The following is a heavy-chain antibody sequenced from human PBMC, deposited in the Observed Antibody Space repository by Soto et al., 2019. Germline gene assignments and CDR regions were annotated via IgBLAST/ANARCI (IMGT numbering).Heavy chain of an antibody. CDR1: GFSFSNHA. Sequence: EVQLLESGGGLVQPGGSLRLSCAASGFSFSNHAMSWVRQAPGKGLECISAISGDGENTYYAGSVKGRFTISRDNSKNTLYLQMNSLRAEDTAVYYCAKAKRLGGGACFDNWGQGTLVTVSS. CDR3: AKAKRLGGGACFDN. CDR2: ISGDGENT. V-gene: IGHV3-23*01. D-gene: IGHD2-15*01. J-gene: IGHJ4*02.